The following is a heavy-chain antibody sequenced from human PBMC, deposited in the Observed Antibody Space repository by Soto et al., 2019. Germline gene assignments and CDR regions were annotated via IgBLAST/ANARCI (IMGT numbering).Heavy chain of an antibody. V-gene: IGHV3-30*18. CDR2: VSHDGRNT. CDR1: GFTFSDYA. Sequence: VQLVESGGGVVQPGRSLRLSCAASGFTFSDYAMHWVRQAPGKGLEWVAVVSHDGRNTHYADSVKGRFTISRDSSKNPVSLDMTSLRAEDTAVYYWAKGGRQWLVTSDFNYWGQGALVTVSS. D-gene: IGHD6-19*01. CDR3: AKGGRQWLVTSDFNY. J-gene: IGHJ4*02.